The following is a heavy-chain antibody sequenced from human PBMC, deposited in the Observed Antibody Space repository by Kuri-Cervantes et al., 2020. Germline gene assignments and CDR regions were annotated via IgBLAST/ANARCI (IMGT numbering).Heavy chain of an antibody. V-gene: IGHV1-46*01. J-gene: IGHJ4*02. CDR1: GYTFTSYY. D-gene: IGHD3-22*01. CDR3: AREFPLHSSGCSR. Sequence: ASVKVSCKASGYTFTSYYMHWVRQAPGQGLEWMGIINPSGGSTSYAQKFQGRVTMTRNTSISTAYMELSSLRSEDTAVYYCAREFPLHSSGCSRWGQGTLVTVSS. CDR2: INPSGGST.